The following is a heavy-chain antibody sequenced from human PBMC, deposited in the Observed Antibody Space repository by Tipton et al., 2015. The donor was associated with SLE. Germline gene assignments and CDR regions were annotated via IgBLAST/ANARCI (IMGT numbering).Heavy chain of an antibody. Sequence: TLSLTCAVYGGSFSGYYWSWIRQPPGKGLEWIGYIYYSGSTNYNPSLKSRVTISVDTSKNQFSLKLSSVTAADTAVYYCARGRDYYDSRHAFDIWGQGTLVTVSS. CDR3: ARGRDYYDSRHAFDI. CDR2: IYYSGST. J-gene: IGHJ3*02. V-gene: IGHV4-59*12. CDR1: GGSFSGYY. D-gene: IGHD3-22*01.